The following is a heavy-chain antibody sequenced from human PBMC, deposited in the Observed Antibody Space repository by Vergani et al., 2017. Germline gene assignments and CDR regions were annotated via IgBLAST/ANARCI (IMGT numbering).Heavy chain of an antibody. CDR3: ASASHPSYSSSWSFGY. D-gene: IGHD6-13*01. CDR2: IYYSGST. CDR1: GGSISSGGYY. J-gene: IGHJ4*02. Sequence: QVQLQESGPGLVKPTQTPSLTCTVSGGSISSGGYYWSWIRQHPGKGLEWIGYIYYSGSTYYNPSLKSRVTISVDTSKNQFSLKLSSVTAADTAVYYCASASHPSYSSSWSFGYWGQGTLVTVSS. V-gene: IGHV4-31*03.